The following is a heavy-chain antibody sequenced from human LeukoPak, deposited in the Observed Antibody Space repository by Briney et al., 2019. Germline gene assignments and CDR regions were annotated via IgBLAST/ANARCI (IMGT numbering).Heavy chain of an antibody. J-gene: IGHJ4*02. CDR3: AREGPGSGCFFDY. Sequence: ASVKVSCKASGYTITSYYMHWLRQAPGQGLEWMGIINPSGGSTNYAQKFQGRVTMTRDTSTSTVFMEVNSLRSEDTAMYYCAREGPGSGCFFDYWGQGTLVTVSS. CDR2: INPSGGST. D-gene: IGHD6-19*01. CDR1: GYTITSYY. V-gene: IGHV1-46*01.